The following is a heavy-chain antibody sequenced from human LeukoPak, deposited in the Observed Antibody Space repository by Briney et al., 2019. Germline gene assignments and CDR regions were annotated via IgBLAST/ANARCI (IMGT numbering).Heavy chain of an antibody. CDR1: GGSISSSNW. CDR2: IYHSGNT. D-gene: IGHD3-10*02. Sequence: SETLSLTCAVSGGSISSSNWWSWVRQPPGKGLEWIGEIYHSGNTNYNPSLKSRVTISVDKSKNQFSLKLSSVTAADTAVYYCAELGITMIGGVWGKGTTVTISS. V-gene: IGHV4-4*02. CDR3: AELGITMIGGV. J-gene: IGHJ6*04.